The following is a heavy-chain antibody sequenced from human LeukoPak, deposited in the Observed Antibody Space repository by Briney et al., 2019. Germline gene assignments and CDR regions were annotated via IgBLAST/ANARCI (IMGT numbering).Heavy chain of an antibody. D-gene: IGHD2-21*02. V-gene: IGHV3-48*04. CDR2: ISSSGSTI. J-gene: IGHJ4*02. CDR3: AREEQELSVVTAILGD. CDR1: GFTFSSYS. Sequence: GGSLRLSCAVSGFTFSSYSMNWVRQAPGKGLEWVSYISSSGSTIYYADSVKGRFTISRDNAKNSLYLQMNSLRAEDTAVYYCAREEQELSVVTAILGDWGQGTLVTVSS.